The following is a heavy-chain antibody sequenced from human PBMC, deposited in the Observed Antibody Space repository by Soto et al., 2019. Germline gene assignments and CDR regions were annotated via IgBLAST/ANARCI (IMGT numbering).Heavy chain of an antibody. Sequence: QMQLQQWGAGQLKPSETLSITCAVLGGAFSGYYWTWIRQPPGTGLEWFGELTHDGNINYNPSLKSRVTKSVDTSKNLFSLRLSFGTAAHTAVYCCARGQDRSKGGDNCAQGTLVTVSS. CDR2: LTHDGNI. CDR3: ARGQDRSKGGDN. V-gene: IGHV4-34*01. D-gene: IGHD3-22*01. CDR1: GGAFSGYY. J-gene: IGHJ4*02.